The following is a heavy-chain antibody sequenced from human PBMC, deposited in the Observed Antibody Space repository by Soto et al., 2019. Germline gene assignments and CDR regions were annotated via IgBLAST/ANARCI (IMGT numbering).Heavy chain of an antibody. CDR1: GYTFTSYD. D-gene: IGHD2-2*01. CDR2: MNPESRNT. CDR3: ARFVRHQLPTIDF. V-gene: IGHV1-8*01. Sequence: ASVKVSCKASGYTFTSYDINWVRQATGQGLEWMGWMNPESRNTGYAQKFQGRVTMTRDTSISTAYMELTSLRSEDTAVYYCARFVRHQLPTIDFWGQGTLVTVSS. J-gene: IGHJ4*02.